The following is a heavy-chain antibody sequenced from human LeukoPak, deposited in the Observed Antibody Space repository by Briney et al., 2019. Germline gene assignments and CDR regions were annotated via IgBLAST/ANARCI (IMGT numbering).Heavy chain of an antibody. J-gene: IGHJ4*02. CDR1: GFTFSTYE. Sequence: PGGSLRLSCAASGFTFSTYEVNWVRQAPGKGLEWVSHISSSGSIIYYADSVKGRFTISRDNAKNSLYLQMNSLRAEDTAVYYCARDSSPEGFDYWGQGTLVTVSS. CDR3: ARDSSPEGFDY. V-gene: IGHV3-48*03. D-gene: IGHD2-2*01. CDR2: ISSSGSII.